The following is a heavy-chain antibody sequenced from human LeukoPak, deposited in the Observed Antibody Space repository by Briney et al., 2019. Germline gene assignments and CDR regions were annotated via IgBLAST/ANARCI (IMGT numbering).Heavy chain of an antibody. J-gene: IGHJ5*02. D-gene: IGHD3-9*01. CDR3: KQKTAYEILTGYHLNWFDP. V-gene: IGHV1-69*13. CDR1: GGTFSSYA. Sequence: SVKVSCKASGGTFSSYASSWVRQAPGQGLEGMGGIIPIFGTANYAQKFQGRVTITEDESTSTAYMELSSLRSEDTAVFFFKQKTAYEILTGYHLNWFDPWGQGTLVTVSS. CDR2: IIPIFGTA.